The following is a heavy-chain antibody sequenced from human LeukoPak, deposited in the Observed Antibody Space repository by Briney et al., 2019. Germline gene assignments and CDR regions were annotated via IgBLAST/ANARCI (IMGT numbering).Heavy chain of an antibody. Sequence: ASVKVSCKASGYTFTSYGISWVRQAPGQGLEWMGWISAYNGNTNYAQKLQGRVTMTTDTSTSTAYMELSSLRSEDTAVYYCAIVGVASYYFDYWGQGTLVTVSS. V-gene: IGHV1-18*01. CDR1: GYTFTSYG. CDR3: AIVGVASYYFDY. J-gene: IGHJ4*02. D-gene: IGHD1-26*01. CDR2: ISAYNGNT.